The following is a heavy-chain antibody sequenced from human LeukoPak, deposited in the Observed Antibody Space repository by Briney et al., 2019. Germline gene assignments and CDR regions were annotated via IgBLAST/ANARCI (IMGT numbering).Heavy chain of an antibody. J-gene: IGHJ4*02. D-gene: IGHD2-8*02. V-gene: IGHV4-39*01. CDR1: GDSISSSSYY. CDR3: ARHYCTGGPCYLDY. Sequence: SETLSLTCTVSGDSISSSSYYWAWIRQPPGKGLEWIGTIYSNGITYYNPPLRSRVTISVDTSKNQFSLKLSSVAAADTAVYHCARHYCTGGPCYLDYWGQGSLVTVSS. CDR2: IYSNGIT.